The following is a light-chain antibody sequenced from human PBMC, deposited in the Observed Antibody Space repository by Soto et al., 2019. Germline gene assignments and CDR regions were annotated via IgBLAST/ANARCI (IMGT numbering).Light chain of an antibody. V-gene: IGKV3-20*01. J-gene: IGKJ2*01. CDR1: QSVSSTY. CDR2: GAS. CDR3: QQYGSSPYT. Sequence: EIVLTQSPGTLSLSPGERATLSCRASQSVSSTYLAWYQQKPGQAPRLLIFGASRRATDIPDRFSGGGSGTDFTLTIRRLEPEDFAVYYCQQYGSSPYTFGQGTKLEIK.